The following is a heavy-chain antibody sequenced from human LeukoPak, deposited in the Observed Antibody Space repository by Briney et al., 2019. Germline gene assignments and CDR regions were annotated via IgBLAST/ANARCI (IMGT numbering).Heavy chain of an antibody. D-gene: IGHD3-10*01. Sequence: ASVKVSCKASGYTLSSYVITWVRQAPGQGLEWMGWISAYNGNTHYAQKVQGRVTMTTDTSTSTAYMELRSLRSDDTAVYYCASGAYYFDFWGQGTLVTVSS. CDR1: GYTLSSYV. J-gene: IGHJ4*02. CDR2: ISAYNGNT. V-gene: IGHV1-18*01. CDR3: ASGAYYFDF.